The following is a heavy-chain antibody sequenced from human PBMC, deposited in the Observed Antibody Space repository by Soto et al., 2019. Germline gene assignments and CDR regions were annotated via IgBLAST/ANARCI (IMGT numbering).Heavy chain of an antibody. V-gene: IGHV4-59*01. CDR2: IYYSGST. J-gene: IGHJ5*02. D-gene: IGHD2-15*01. Sequence: SETLSLTCTVSGGSISSYYWSWIRQPPGKGLEWIGYIYYSGSTNYNPSLKSRVTISVDTSKNQFSLKLSSVTAADTAVYYCARDAGYCSGGSCYANNWFDPWGQGTLVTVSS. CDR1: GGSISSYY. CDR3: ARDAGYCSGGSCYANNWFDP.